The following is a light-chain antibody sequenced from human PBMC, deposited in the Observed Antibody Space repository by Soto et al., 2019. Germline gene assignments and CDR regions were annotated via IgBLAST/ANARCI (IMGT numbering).Light chain of an antibody. Sequence: EFVLTQSPGTLSLSPGERATLSCRASQTVRNNYLAWYQQKPGQAPRLLIYDASTRATGIPDRFSGGGSGTDFTLAISRLEPEDSEVYYCQQFSSYPLTFGGGTKVDI. CDR2: DAS. CDR1: QTVRNNY. J-gene: IGKJ4*01. V-gene: IGKV3-20*01. CDR3: QQFSSYPLT.